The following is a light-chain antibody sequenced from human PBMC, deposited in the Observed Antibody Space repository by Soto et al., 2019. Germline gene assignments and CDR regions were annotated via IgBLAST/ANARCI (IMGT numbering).Light chain of an antibody. Sequence: QSALTQPRSVSGSPGQSVTISCTGTSSDVGGYNYVSWYQQHPGKAPKLMIYDVSKRPSGVPDRFSGSKSGNTAPLTISGLQAEDEADYCCCSYAGSYTHVFGTGTKLTVL. J-gene: IGLJ1*01. CDR1: SSDVGGYNY. V-gene: IGLV2-11*01. CDR2: DVS. CDR3: CSYAGSYTHV.